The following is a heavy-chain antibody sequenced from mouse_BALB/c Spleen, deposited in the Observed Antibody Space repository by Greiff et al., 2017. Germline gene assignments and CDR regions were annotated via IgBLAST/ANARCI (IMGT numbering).Heavy chain of an antibody. Sequence: EVMLVESGGGLVKPGGSLKLSCAASGFTFSSYGMSWVRQTPDKRLEWVATISSGGSYTYYPDSVKGRFTISRDNAKNTLYLQMSSLKSEDTAMYYCARQGGNYSYYFDYWGQGTTLTVSS. D-gene: IGHD1-1*01. V-gene: IGHV5-6*03. CDR1: GFTFSSYG. CDR2: ISSGGSYT. CDR3: ARQGGNYSYYFDY. J-gene: IGHJ2*01.